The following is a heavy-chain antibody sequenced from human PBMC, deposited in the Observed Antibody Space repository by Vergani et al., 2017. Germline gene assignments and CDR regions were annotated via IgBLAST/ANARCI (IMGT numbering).Heavy chain of an antibody. Sequence: QVQLQEWGAGLLKTSETLSLTCGVSGRSFSDYYWSWIRQAPGMGLEWIGEVNHGGSTNYNPSLKSRVSISVDTSKNQLSLQLTSVTAAYSSLYFCASIARAPTRRNPPPDYWGQGILVTVSS. CDR3: ASIARAPTRRNPPPDY. V-gene: IGHV4-34*01. J-gene: IGHJ4*02. CDR1: GRSFSDYY. CDR2: VNHGGST. D-gene: IGHD3-16*02.